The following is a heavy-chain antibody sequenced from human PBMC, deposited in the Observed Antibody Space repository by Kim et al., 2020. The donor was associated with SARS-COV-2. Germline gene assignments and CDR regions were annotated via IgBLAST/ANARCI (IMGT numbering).Heavy chain of an antibody. Sequence: SETLSLTCTVSGGSISSSGNYWGWIRQPPGKGLEWIGSIDYSGSTYFNPSLKSRVTISLDTSKNQFSLRLTSVTAADTAVYYCARQVRGSLGSGSSEHWGQGTLVTVSS. CDR3: ARQVRGSLGSGSSEH. V-gene: IGHV4-39*01. D-gene: IGHD1-26*01. CDR2: IDYSGST. CDR1: GGSISSSGNY. J-gene: IGHJ1*01.